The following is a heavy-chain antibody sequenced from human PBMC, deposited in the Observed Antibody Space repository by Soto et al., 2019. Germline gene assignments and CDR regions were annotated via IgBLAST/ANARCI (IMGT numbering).Heavy chain of an antibody. Sequence: QVQLQESGPGLVEPSQTLSLTCTVSGGSISGEGYYWSWIRQYSGRGLEWIGYIHYSGSTYYNPSLKSRVTISVDTSKTQFFLNVNSMTAADTAVYYCARAWTAAAGWANWFDRWGKGILVTVSS. CDR3: ARAWTAAAGWANWFDR. J-gene: IGHJ5*02. V-gene: IGHV4-31*03. CDR2: IHYSGST. D-gene: IGHD6-13*01. CDR1: GGSISGEGYY.